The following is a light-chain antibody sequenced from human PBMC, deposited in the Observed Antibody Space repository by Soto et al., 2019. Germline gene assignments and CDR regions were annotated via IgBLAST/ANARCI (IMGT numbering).Light chain of an antibody. V-gene: IGLV2-8*01. CDR2: EVS. CDR1: SSDVGGYNY. J-gene: IGLJ1*01. Sequence: QSVLTQPPSASGSPGQSVTISCTGTSSDVGGYNYVSWYQQHPGKAPKLMIYEVSKRPSGVPDRFSGSKSGNTASLTVSGLQAEDEADYYCSSYAGSNNFVFGTGPKATVL. CDR3: SSYAGSNNFV.